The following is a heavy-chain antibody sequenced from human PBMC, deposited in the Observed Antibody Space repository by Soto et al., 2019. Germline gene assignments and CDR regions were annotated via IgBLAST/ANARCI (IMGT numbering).Heavy chain of an antibody. CDR1: GGTFSSYA. Sequence: AAVKVSCKASGGTFSSYAFSWVRQAPGQGLEGMGGIIPIFGNTAFAPKLQDRIAMTRDTSITTAYMELNSLSSGDTAVYFCSSLSSLDVWGQGTSVTVSS. V-gene: IGHV1-69*05. CDR3: SSLSSLDV. CDR2: IIPIFGNT. D-gene: IGHD6-6*01. J-gene: IGHJ6*02.